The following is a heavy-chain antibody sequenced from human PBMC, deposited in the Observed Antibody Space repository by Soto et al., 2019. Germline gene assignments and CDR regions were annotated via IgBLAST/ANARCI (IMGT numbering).Heavy chain of an antibody. CDR1: GGSISSYY. CDR3: ARAYGSGAFYFDY. J-gene: IGHJ4*02. Sequence: SETLSLTCTVSGGSISSYYWNWIRQPPGKGLEWIGYVYYSGSTNYNPSLKSRVTISVDTSKNQFSLKLSSVTAADTAVYYCARAYGSGAFYFDYWGQGTLVTVSS. D-gene: IGHD6-19*01. V-gene: IGHV4-59*01. CDR2: VYYSGST.